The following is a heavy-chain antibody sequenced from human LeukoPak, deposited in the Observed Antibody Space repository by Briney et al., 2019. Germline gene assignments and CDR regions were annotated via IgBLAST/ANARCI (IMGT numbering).Heavy chain of an antibody. Sequence: GGSLRLSCAASGFTVSNSYMSWIRQAPEKGLEWVSVIYSDGTSYYADSVKARFSISRDNSKNTLYLQMNSLRAEDTAVYYCAKDMITFSQTFDYWGQGTLVTVSS. CDR1: GFTVSNSY. CDR3: AKDMITFSQTFDY. CDR2: IYSDGTS. V-gene: IGHV3-53*01. J-gene: IGHJ4*02. D-gene: IGHD1-14*01.